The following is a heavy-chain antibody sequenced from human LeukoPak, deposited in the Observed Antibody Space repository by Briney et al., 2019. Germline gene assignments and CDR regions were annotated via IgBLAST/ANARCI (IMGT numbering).Heavy chain of an antibody. CDR2: IYYSGST. J-gene: IGHJ4*02. D-gene: IGHD2-15*01. CDR1: GGSISSYY. CDR3: ARWWLGGLEGNYFDY. Sequence: SETLSLTCTVSGGSISSYYWSWIRQPPGKGLEWIGYIYYSGSTNYNPSLKSRVTISVDTSKNQFSLKLSSVTAADTAVYYCARWWLGGLEGNYFDYWGQGTLVTVSS. V-gene: IGHV4-59*01.